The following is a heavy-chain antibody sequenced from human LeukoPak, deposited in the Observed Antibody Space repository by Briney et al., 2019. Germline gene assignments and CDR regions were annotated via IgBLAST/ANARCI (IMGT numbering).Heavy chain of an antibody. D-gene: IGHD6-19*01. CDR3: ARIDSSGWYLPLMDV. Sequence: PSQTLSLTCTVSGGSISSYHWSWVRQPPGKGLEWLGYINYSGSTNYNPSLKSRVTISVDASKSQVSLELSSVTAADTAVYYCARIDSSGWYLPLMDVSGKGTTVTVSS. CDR2: INYSGST. V-gene: IGHV4-59*01. J-gene: IGHJ6*03. CDR1: GGSISSYH.